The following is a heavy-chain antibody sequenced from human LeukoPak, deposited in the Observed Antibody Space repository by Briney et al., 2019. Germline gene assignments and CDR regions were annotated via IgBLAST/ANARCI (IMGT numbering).Heavy chain of an antibody. Sequence: GASVKVSCKASGYTFTSYVISWVRQAPGQGLDWMGWISAYNGNTNYAQKLQGRVTMTTDTSTSTAYMELRSLRSDDTAVYYCARDPGYDYGDYDYYYGMDVWGQGTTVTVSS. CDR2: ISAYNGNT. V-gene: IGHV1-18*01. CDR1: GYTFTSYV. D-gene: IGHD4-17*01. CDR3: ARDPGYDYGDYDYYYGMDV. J-gene: IGHJ6*02.